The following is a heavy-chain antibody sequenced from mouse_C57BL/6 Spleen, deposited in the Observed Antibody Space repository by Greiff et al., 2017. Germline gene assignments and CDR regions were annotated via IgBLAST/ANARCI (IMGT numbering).Heavy chain of an antibody. V-gene: IGHV1-52*01. CDR1: GYTFTSYW. CDR3: ARVDDGYYDWYFDV. D-gene: IGHD2-3*01. CDR2: IDPSDSET. Sequence: QVQLQQPGAELVRPGSSVKLSCKASGYTFTSYWMHWVKQRPIQGLEWIGNIDPSDSETHYNQKFKDKATLTVDKSSSTAYMQLSSLTSEDSAVYYCARVDDGYYDWYFDVWGTGTTVTVSS. J-gene: IGHJ1*03.